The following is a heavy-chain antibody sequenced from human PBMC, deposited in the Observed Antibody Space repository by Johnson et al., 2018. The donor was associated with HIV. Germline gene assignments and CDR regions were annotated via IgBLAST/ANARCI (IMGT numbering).Heavy chain of an antibody. CDR2: IGTAGDT. J-gene: IGHJ3*02. D-gene: IGHD6-19*01. CDR1: GFTFSSYD. V-gene: IGHV3-13*01. Sequence: VQLVEYGGGLVQPGGSLRLSCAASGFTFSSYDMHWVRQATGKGLEWVSAIGTAGDTYYPGSVKGRFTISRENAKNTLYLQMNSQRAEDTAVYYCARDVRSGWFGLGAFDIWGQGTMVTVSS. CDR3: ARDVRSGWFGLGAFDI.